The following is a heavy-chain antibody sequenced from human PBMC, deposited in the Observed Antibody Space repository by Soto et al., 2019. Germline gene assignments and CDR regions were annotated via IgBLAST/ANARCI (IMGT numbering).Heavy chain of an antibody. J-gene: IGHJ5*02. CDR1: GGSISSYY. CDR3: AREREWELLPLSWFDP. V-gene: IGHV4-4*07. Sequence: KSSETLSLTCTVSGGSISSYYWSWIRQPAGKGLEWTGRIYTSGSTNYNPSLKSRVTMSVDTSKNQFSLKLSSVTAADTAVYYCAREREWELLPLSWFDPWGQGTLVTVSS. D-gene: IGHD1-26*01. CDR2: IYTSGST.